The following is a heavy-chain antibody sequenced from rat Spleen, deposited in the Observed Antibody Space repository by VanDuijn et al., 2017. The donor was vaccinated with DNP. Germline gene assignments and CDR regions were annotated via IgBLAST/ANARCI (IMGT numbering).Heavy chain of an antibody. V-gene: IGHV5S23*01. CDR1: GFTFSDYN. CDR3: TTENTYYGYNLFDY. CDR2: ISTGGGNI. D-gene: IGHD1-9*01. J-gene: IGHJ2*01. Sequence: EVKLVESGGGLVQPGRSLKLSCAASGFTFSDYNMAWVRQAPKKGLEWVAAISTGGGNIYYRDSVKGRFTISRDNAKSTLYLQMDSLRSEDTATYYCTTENTYYGYNLFDYWGQGVMVTVSS.